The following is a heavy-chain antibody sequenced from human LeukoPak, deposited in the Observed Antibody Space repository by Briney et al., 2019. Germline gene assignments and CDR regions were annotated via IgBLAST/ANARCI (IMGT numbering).Heavy chain of an antibody. CDR2: ISHSAYTT. D-gene: IGHD4/OR15-4a*01. CDR3: ARRAGAYSHPYDY. J-gene: IGHJ4*02. Sequence: PGGSLRLSCAASGFIFSSYAMSWVRQAPGKGLEWVSAISHSAYTTYYSDSVKGRFTISRDNSKNTLYLQMNSLRAEDTAVYYCARRAGAYSHPYDYWGQGTLVTVSS. V-gene: IGHV3-23*01. CDR1: GFIFSSYA.